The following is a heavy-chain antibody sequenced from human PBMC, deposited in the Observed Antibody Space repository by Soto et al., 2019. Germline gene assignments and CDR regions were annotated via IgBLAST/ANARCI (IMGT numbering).Heavy chain of an antibody. J-gene: IGHJ6*02. CDR2: ISSSSSYI. CDR1: GFTFSSYS. D-gene: IGHD3-3*01. Sequence: GGSLRLSCAASGFTFSSYSMNWVRQAPGKGLEWVSSISSSSSYIYYADSVKGRFTISRDNAKNSLYLQMNSLRAEDTAVYYCARDLNDFWSGYYFYYYYGMDVWGQGTTVTVSS. V-gene: IGHV3-21*01. CDR3: ARDLNDFWSGYYFYYYYGMDV.